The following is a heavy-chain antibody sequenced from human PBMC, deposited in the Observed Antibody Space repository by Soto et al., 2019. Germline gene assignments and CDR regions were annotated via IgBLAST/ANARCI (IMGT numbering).Heavy chain of an antibody. CDR2: IYVTGAV. CDR3: ARLKIATNNYKWFDP. V-gene: IGHV4-31*03. Sequence: NPSETLSLTCSVSGAALNSGNYYWSWIRQVPGKGLEWIGHIYVTGAVDYNPSLRDRITTSQDTSERQFSLNLRLVTAADTAVYYCARLKIATNNYKWFDPWGQGTLVTVSS. D-gene: IGHD2-21*01. CDR1: GAALNSGNYY. J-gene: IGHJ5*02.